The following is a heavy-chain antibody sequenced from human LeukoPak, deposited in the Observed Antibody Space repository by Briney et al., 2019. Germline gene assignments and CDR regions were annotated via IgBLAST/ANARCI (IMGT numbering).Heavy chain of an antibody. D-gene: IGHD3-3*01. J-gene: IGHJ3*02. CDR2: INTDGSST. CDR3: ARVGRTIFGVVINNYAFDI. V-gene: IGHV3-74*01. CDR1: GFTFGSYW. Sequence: AGGSLRLSCAASGFTFGSYWMHWVRQAPGKGLVWVSRINTDGSSTSYADSVKGRFTISRDNAKNTLYLQMNSLRAEDTAVYYCARVGRTIFGVVINNYAFDIWGQGTMVTVSS.